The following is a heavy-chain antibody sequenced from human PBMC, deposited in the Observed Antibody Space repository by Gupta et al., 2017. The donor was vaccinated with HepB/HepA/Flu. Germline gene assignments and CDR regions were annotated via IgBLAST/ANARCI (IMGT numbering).Heavy chain of an antibody. Sequence: QVQLVQSGAEVKKPGASVKVSCKASGYTFTGDYMHCVRQAPGQGLEWMGWINPNSGGTNYAQKFQGRVTMTRDTSISTPYMELSRLRSDDTAVYYCAHREYYDFWSGYPGGFDPWGQGTLVTVSS. J-gene: IGHJ5*02. D-gene: IGHD3-3*01. CDR2: INPNSGGT. V-gene: IGHV1-2*02. CDR1: GYTFTGDY. CDR3: AHREYYDFWSGYPGGFDP.